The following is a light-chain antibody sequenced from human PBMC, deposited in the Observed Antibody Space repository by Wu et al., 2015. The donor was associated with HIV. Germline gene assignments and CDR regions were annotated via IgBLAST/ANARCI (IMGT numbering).Light chain of an antibody. CDR3: QQSSNWPLT. CDR2: DVS. J-gene: IGKJ5*01. V-gene: IGKV3-11*01. Sequence: EIVLTQSPGTLSLSPGERATLSCRASQSVTYSLAWYQQKPGQALRLLIHDVSTRAPGIPARFSGRGSGTDFTLTISSLEPEDFAIYYCQQSSNWPLTFGQGTRLEI. CDR1: QSVTYS.